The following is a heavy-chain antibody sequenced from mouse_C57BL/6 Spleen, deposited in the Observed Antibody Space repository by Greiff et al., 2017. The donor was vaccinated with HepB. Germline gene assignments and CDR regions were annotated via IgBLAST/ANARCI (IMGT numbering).Heavy chain of an antibody. Sequence: QVQLQQSGPELVKPGASVKISCKASGYAFSSSWMNWVKQRPGKGLEWIGRIYPGDGDTNYNGKFKGKATLTADKSSSTAYMQLSSLTSEDSAVYFCARGVPACYFDYWGQGTTLTVSS. CDR3: ARGVPACYFDY. CDR1: GYAFSSSW. J-gene: IGHJ2*01. CDR2: IYPGDGDT. V-gene: IGHV1-82*01.